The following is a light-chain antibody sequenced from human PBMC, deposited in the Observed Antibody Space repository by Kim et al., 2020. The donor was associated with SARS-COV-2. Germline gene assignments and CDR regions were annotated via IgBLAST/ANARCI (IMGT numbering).Light chain of an antibody. J-gene: IGLJ7*01. CDR2: GKN. CDR1: SRRSYY. CDR3: NSRDSSGNHAV. V-gene: IGLV3-19*01. Sequence: ALGQTVRITCQGDSRRSYYASWYQQKPGQAPVLVIYGKNNRPSGIPDRFSGSSSGNTASLTITGAQAEDEADYYCNSRDSSGNHAVFGGGNQLTVL.